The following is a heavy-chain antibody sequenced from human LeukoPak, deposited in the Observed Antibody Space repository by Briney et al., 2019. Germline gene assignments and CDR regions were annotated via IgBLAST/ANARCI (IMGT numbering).Heavy chain of an antibody. D-gene: IGHD4-17*01. CDR3: AKLMTTVVTGLDY. V-gene: IGHV3-23*01. CDR2: ISGSGGST. CDR1: GFTFSSYA. Sequence: GGSLRLSCAASGFTFSSYAMSWVRQAPGKGLEWVSAISGSGGSTYYADPVKGRFTISRDNSRNTLYLQMNSLRAEDTAVYYCAKLMTTVVTGLDYWGQGTLVTVSS. J-gene: IGHJ4*02.